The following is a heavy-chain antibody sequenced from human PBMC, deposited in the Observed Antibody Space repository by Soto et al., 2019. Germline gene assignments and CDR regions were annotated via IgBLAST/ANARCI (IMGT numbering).Heavy chain of an antibody. J-gene: IGHJ5*02. V-gene: IGHV3-73*01. D-gene: IGHD5-12*01. CDR2: IRSKANSYAI. Sequence: LRFRTGATDFTFSACAMHRVRHTSGKGLLWVALIRSKANSYAIAYAASVKGRLNISRDDAKNTEYLQMNSLKTEDTAVYYCTAVNSDIVSTFVRFEPCGQG. CDR1: DFTFSACA. CDR3: TAVNSDIVSTFVRFEP.